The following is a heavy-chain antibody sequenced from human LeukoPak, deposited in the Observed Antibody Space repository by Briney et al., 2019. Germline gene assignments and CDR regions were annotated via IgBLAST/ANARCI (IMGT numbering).Heavy chain of an antibody. D-gene: IGHD3-3*01. CDR3: AKDSADFWSGYPPSTYFVY. V-gene: IGHV3-30*02. CDR1: GFTFSSYG. Sequence: GGSLRLSCAASGFTFSSYGMHWVRQAPGKGLEWVAFIRYDGSNKYYADSVKGRFTISRDNSKNTLYLQMNSLRAEDTAVYYCAKDSADFWSGYPPSTYFVYWGQGTLVTVSS. CDR2: IRYDGSNK. J-gene: IGHJ4*02.